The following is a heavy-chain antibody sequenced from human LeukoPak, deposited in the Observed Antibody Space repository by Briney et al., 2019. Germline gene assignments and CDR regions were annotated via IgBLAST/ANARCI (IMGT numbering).Heavy chain of an antibody. CDR1: GGSISSYY. Sequence: PSETLSLTCTVSGGSISSYYWSWIRQPPGKGLEWIGYIYYSGSTNYNPSLKSRVTISVDTSKNQFSLKLRSVTAADTAVYYCASDWGGYQTYFDYWGQGTLVTVSS. J-gene: IGHJ4*02. V-gene: IGHV4-59*01. D-gene: IGHD3-3*01. CDR3: ASDWGGYQTYFDY. CDR2: IYYSGST.